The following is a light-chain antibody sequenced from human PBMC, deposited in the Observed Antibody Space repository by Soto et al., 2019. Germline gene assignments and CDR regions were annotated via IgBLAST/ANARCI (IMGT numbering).Light chain of an antibody. J-gene: IGKJ4*01. CDR3: QQFSRYPLT. V-gene: IGKV3-20*01. CDR2: DAS. CDR1: QTVRNNY. Sequence: TPTPGALSLSGAGGDTRACSTSQTVRNNYLAWYQQKPGQAPRLLIYDASSRATGIPDRFSGGGSGTDFALAISTLEPEYFAVYYCQQFSRYPLTVGGGTKVDIK.